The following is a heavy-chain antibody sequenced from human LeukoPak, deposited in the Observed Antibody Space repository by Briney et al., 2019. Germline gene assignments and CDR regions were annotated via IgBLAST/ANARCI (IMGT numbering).Heavy chain of an antibody. J-gene: IGHJ4*02. CDR1: GFTFDDYA. D-gene: IGHD1-26*01. CDR3: AKEESGSYVLGS. Sequence: PGGSLRLSCAASGFTFDDYAMHWFRQAPGKGLEWVSGISWNSGSIGYADSVKGRFTISRDNAKNSLYLQMNSLRAEDTALYYCAKEESGSYVLGSWGQGTLVTVSS. CDR2: ISWNSGSI. V-gene: IGHV3-9*01.